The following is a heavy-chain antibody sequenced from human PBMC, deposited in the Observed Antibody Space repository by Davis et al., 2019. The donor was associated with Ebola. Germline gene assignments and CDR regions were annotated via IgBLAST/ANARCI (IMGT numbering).Heavy chain of an antibody. D-gene: IGHD3-22*01. CDR3: ARDRYTYYYDSSGYPGDY. J-gene: IGHJ4*02. CDR1: GFSISSYA. CDR2: ISYDGSNK. Sequence: PGGSLRLSCADSGFSISSYAMHWVRQAPGKGLEWVAVISYDGSNKYYADSVKGRFTISRDNPKNMLYLQMNSLRAEDTAVYYCARDRYTYYYDSSGYPGDYWGQGTLVTASS. V-gene: IGHV3-30-3*01.